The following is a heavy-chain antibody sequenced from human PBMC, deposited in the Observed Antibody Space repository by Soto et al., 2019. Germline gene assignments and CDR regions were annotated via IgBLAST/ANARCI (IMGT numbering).Heavy chain of an antibody. CDR3: ARGIRSSSPFDY. V-gene: IGHV4-31*03. J-gene: IGHJ4*02. CDR2: IYYSGST. CDR1: GGSISSGGYY. D-gene: IGHD6-6*01. Sequence: SETLSLTCTVSGGSISSGGYYWSWIRQHPGKGLEWIGYIYYSGSTYYNPSLKSRVTISVDTSKNQFSLKLSSVTAADTAVYYCARGIRSSSPFDYWGQGTLVTVSS.